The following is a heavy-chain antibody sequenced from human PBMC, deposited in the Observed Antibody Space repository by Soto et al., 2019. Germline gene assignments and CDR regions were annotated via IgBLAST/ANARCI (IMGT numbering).Heavy chain of an antibody. J-gene: IGHJ3*02. CDR2: IYWDDDK. V-gene: IGHV2-5*02. D-gene: IGHD7-27*01. CDR3: AHRQRALGYGAFDI. Sequence: QITLKESGPTLVKPTQTLTLTCTFSGFSLSTSGVGVGWIRQPPGKALEWLALIYWDDDKRYSPSLKSRLTSTKDTSKNQVVLTMTNMDPVDTATYYCAHRQRALGYGAFDIWGQGTMVTVSS. CDR1: GFSLSTSGVG.